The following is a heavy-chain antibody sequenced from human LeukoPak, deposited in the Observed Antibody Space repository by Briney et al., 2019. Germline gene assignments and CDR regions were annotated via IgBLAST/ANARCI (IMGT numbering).Heavy chain of an antibody. Sequence: GGSLRLSCAASGFTFDDYAMHWVRQPPGKGLEWVSGISWNSGSIGYADSVKGRFTISRDNAKNSLYLQMNSLRAEDMALYYCAKESAIGYFDYWGQGTLVTVSS. J-gene: IGHJ4*02. D-gene: IGHD2-2*02. CDR1: GFTFDDYA. CDR3: AKESAIGYFDY. CDR2: ISWNSGSI. V-gene: IGHV3-9*03.